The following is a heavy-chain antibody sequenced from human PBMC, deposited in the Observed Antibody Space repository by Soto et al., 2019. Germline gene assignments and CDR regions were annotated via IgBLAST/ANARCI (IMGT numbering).Heavy chain of an antibody. J-gene: IGHJ1*01. D-gene: IGHD6-19*01. CDR3: ARVRHSSGWYTPAEYFQH. Sequence: ASVKVSCKASGYTFTGYYMHWVRQAPGQGLEWMGWINPNSGGTNYAQKYQGRVTMTRDTSISTAYMELSRLRSDDTAVYYCARVRHSSGWYTPAEYFQHWGQGTLVTVSS. V-gene: IGHV1-2*02. CDR2: INPNSGGT. CDR1: GYTFTGYY.